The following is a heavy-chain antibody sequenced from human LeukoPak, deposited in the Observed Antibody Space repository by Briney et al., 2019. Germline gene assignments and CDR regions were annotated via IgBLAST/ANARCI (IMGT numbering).Heavy chain of an antibody. V-gene: IGHV1-69*04. D-gene: IGHD3-22*01. CDR2: IIPILGIA. J-gene: IGHJ4*02. Sequence: EASVKVSCKASVGTSTSYTISWVRQAPGLGLEWMGRIIPILGIANYAQKFQGRVTITADKSTSTAYMELSSLRSEDTAVYYCARDARAYYDSSGYSDYWGQGTLVTVSS. CDR1: VGTSTSYT. CDR3: ARDARAYYDSSGYSDY.